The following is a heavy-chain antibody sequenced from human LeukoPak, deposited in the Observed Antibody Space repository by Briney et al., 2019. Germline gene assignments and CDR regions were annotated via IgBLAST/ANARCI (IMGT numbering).Heavy chain of an antibody. CDR1: GFTVSSNS. V-gene: IGHV3-53*01. Sequence: GGSLRLSCSASGFTVSSNSMSWVRQAPGKGLEWVSVIYSGGSTYYADSVKGRFTISRDNSKNTVYLQMNRLRAEDTALYYCAGLIPDIIIVLAASRVWGTGTTVIVSS. D-gene: IGHD2-2*01. CDR2: IYSGGST. CDR3: AGLIPDIIIVLAASRV. J-gene: IGHJ6*04.